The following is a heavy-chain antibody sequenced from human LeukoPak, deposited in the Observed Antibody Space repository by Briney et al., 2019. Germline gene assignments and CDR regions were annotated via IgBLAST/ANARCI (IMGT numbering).Heavy chain of an antibody. J-gene: IGHJ4*02. CDR2: ISGSGGST. CDR1: GFTFSSYA. Sequence: GGSLRLSCAAPGFTFSSYAMSWVRQAPGKGLEWVSAISGSGGSTYYADSVKGRFTISRDNSKNTLYLQMNSLRAEDTAVYYCAIDYGDYDNYFDYWGQGTLVTVSS. V-gene: IGHV3-23*01. D-gene: IGHD4-17*01. CDR3: AIDYGDYDNYFDY.